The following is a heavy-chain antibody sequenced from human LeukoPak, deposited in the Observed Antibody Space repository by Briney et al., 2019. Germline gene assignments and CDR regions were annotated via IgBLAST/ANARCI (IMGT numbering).Heavy chain of an antibody. D-gene: IGHD2-21*01. V-gene: IGHV1-3*01. CDR2: INPGNDNT. J-gene: IGHJ4*02. CDR1: GYTFTNYA. CDR3: AKDPSRARPTCGDYFDY. Sequence: ASLKVSCKTSGYTFTNYAIHWVRPAPGQSLGWMGWINPGNDNTKYSQNFQDTVNLTTDTSAATAFMELTSLRSEDTAVYYRAKDPSRARPTCGDYFDYCGRGPLAPVTS.